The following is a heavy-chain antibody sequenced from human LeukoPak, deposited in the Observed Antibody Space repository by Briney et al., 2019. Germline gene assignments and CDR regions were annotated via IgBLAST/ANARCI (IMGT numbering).Heavy chain of an antibody. CDR2: MYYSGST. CDR3: ARPYYYDSRIDP. CDR1: GGSLSSGDYY. J-gene: IGHJ5*02. V-gene: IGHV4-30-4*01. Sequence: SETLSLTCTVSGGSLSSGDYYWSWIRQPPGKGLQWIAYMYYSGSTYYNPSLQSRVTMSADTSKNQLSLKLSSVTAADTAVYYCARPYYYDSRIDPWGQGILVTVSS. D-gene: IGHD3-22*01.